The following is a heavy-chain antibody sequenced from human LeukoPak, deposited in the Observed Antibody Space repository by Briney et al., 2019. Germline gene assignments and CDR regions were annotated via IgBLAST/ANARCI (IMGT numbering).Heavy chain of an antibody. CDR2: ISAYTGNT. V-gene: IGHV1-18*01. D-gene: IGHD2-2*01. J-gene: IGHJ4*02. CDR3: ARDDRGSCSSTTCPYFDY. CDR1: GYIFSTYG. Sequence: GASVKVFCKASGYIFSTYGLSWVRQAPGQGLEWMGWISAYTGNTIYAQKFQGRVTMTTDTSTDTAYMELRSLRSDDTAVYYCARDDRGSCSSTTCPYFDYWGQGTLVTVSS.